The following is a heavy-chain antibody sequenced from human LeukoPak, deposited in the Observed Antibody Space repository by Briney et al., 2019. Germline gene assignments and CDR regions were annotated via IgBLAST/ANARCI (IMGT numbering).Heavy chain of an antibody. Sequence: SETLSLTCTVSGHSLSSGYYWGWIRPPPGKGVEGIGSIYRSGSTYYNPSLKSRVTISVDTSKNQFSLKLSSVTAADTAVYYCARDRFGVDTAMVSDYWGQGTQVTVSS. D-gene: IGHD5-18*01. CDR1: GHSLSSGYY. J-gene: IGHJ4*02. V-gene: IGHV4-38-2*02. CDR2: IYRSGST. CDR3: ARDRFGVDTAMVSDY.